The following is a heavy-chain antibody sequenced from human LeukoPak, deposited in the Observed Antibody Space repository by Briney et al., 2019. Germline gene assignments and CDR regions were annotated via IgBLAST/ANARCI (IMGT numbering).Heavy chain of an antibody. CDR2: ISSSGSTI. J-gene: IGHJ4*02. V-gene: IGHV3-48*03. CDR3: SRGASDFDS. CDR1: GFTFTSYD. Sequence: GGSLRLSCAASGFTFTSYDMNWVRQAPGKGLEWVSYISSSGSTIYYADSVKGRFTISRDNAKNSLYLQMNSLRAEDTAVYNWSRGASDFDSWGQGTLVTVSS.